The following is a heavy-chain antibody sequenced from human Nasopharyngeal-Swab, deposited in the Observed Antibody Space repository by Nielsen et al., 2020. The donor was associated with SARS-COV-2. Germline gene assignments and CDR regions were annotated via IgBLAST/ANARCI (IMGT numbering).Heavy chain of an antibody. CDR3: ASTPLDSSGYYYAFHY. CDR1: GFTFSNYS. CDR2: ISYDGSNK. V-gene: IGHV3-30*03. Sequence: GGSLRLSCAASGFTFSNYSMNWVRQAPGKGLEWVAVISYDGSNKYYADSVKGRFTISRDISKNTLYLQMNSLRAEDTAVFYCASTPLDSSGYYYAFHYWGRGTLVTVSS. D-gene: IGHD3-22*01. J-gene: IGHJ4*02.